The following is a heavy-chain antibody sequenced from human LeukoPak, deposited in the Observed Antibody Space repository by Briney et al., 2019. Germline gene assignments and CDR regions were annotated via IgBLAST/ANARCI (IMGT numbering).Heavy chain of an antibody. CDR3: ARFPGSGTQYNEYAFDI. J-gene: IGHJ3*02. CDR2: IYYGGST. CDR1: GGSISSGGYY. D-gene: IGHD3-10*01. Sequence: PSETLSLTCTVSGGSISSGGYYWSWIRQPPGRGLEWIGYIYYGGSTHHNPSLKSRVTMSVDKSKNHFSLKLNSVTATDTAVYFCARFPGSGTQYNEYAFDIWGQGTMVTVSS. V-gene: IGHV4-30-4*01.